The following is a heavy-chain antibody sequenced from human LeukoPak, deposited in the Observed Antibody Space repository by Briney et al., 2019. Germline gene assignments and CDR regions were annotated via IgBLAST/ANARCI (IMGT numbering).Heavy chain of an antibody. J-gene: IGHJ4*02. Sequence: ADSLSLTCTVSSGSITGYYWAWIRQPPGKGLEWIGYIQYSGTTEYNPSLASRASISVDTAKDQFSLNLRSVTAADTAVYYCARDRAAGTLDFWGQGTLVTVS. CDR2: IQYSGTT. CDR3: ARDRAAGTLDF. CDR1: SGSITGYY. D-gene: IGHD6-13*01. V-gene: IGHV4-59*01.